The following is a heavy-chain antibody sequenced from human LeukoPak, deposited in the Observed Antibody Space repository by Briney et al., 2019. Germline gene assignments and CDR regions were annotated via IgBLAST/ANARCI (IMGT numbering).Heavy chain of an antibody. CDR3: ARDFDSNEDLDY. CDR1: GGTLSNYA. J-gene: IGHJ4*02. CDR2: IISLFGTA. Sequence: SVKVSCKASGGTLSNYAFSWVRQAPGQGLEWMGGIISLFGTATYAQKFQGRVTITADKSMSTASMELTSLRSEDTVVYYCARDFDSNEDLDYWGQGTLVTVSS. V-gene: IGHV1-69*06. D-gene: IGHD6-13*01.